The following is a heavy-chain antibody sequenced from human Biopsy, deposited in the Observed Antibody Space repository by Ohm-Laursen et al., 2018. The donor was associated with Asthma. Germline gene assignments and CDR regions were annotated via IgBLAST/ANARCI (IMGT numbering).Heavy chain of an antibody. CDR2: INSVFGTT. J-gene: IGHJ4*02. D-gene: IGHD2-2*01. CDR3: ARKAGSCISRTCYSLDF. V-gene: IGHV1-69*01. CDR1: GGTFNTYV. Sequence: SSVKVSCKSLGGTFNTYVIGWVRQAPGQGLEWVGGINSVFGTTTYPQKFQDRVTITADDSTSTVYIELSSLRSEDTAVYYCARKAGSCISRTCYSLDFWGQGTLVTVSS.